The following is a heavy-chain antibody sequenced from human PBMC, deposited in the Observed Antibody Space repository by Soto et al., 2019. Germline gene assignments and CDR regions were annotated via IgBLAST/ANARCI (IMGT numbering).Heavy chain of an antibody. Sequence: QLQLRESGSGLVKTSRTLSLTCTVSGAPITSGAYSWSWIRQPPGKGLEWIGFIYQSGSTHYNPSLKSRVTISVDRSKNHFSLQLSSLTAADTAVYYCARDMSGCSSSDCYLSGWFDPWGPGTLVTVSS. D-gene: IGHD2-21*02. CDR2: IYQSGST. CDR3: ARDMSGCSSSDCYLSGWFDP. J-gene: IGHJ5*02. CDR1: GAPITSGAYS. V-gene: IGHV4-30-2*01.